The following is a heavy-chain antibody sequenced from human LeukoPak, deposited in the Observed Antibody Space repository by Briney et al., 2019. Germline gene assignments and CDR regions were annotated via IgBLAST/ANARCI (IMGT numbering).Heavy chain of an antibody. CDR3: ARAVSSYYDAFDI. J-gene: IGHJ3*02. V-gene: IGHV4-30-2*01. Sequence: SETLSLTCAVSGGSISSGGFSWSWIRQPPGKGLEWIGYIYHSGRTYYNPSLKSRVTISVDRSKNQFSLQLSSVTAADTAVFYCARAVSSYYDAFDIWGQGTVVTVSS. CDR1: GGSISSGGFS. CDR2: IYHSGRT. D-gene: IGHD3-10*01.